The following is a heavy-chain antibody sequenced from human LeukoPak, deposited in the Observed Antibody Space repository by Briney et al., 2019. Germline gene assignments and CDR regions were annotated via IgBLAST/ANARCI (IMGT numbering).Heavy chain of an antibody. D-gene: IGHD2-21*01. CDR3: AKAPVTSCRGAYCYPFDS. CDR2: TSSSDAGT. Sequence: GGSLRLSCAAFGFTLSTYAMSWVRQTPGKGLEWVAATSSSDAGTYHADSVRGRFTISRDNSKNTLYLQMNSLRAEDAAVYFCAKAPVTSCRGAYCYPFDSWGQGTLVTVSS. J-gene: IGHJ4*02. CDR1: GFTLSTYA. V-gene: IGHV3-23*01.